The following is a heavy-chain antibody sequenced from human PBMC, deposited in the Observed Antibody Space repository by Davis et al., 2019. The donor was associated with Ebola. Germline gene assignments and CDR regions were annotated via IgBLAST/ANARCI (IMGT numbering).Heavy chain of an antibody. J-gene: IGHJ4*02. D-gene: IGHD6-19*01. V-gene: IGHV4-59*01. Sequence: PSETLSLTCAVSGGSISSYYWSWIRQPPGKGLEWIGYIYYSGSTNYNPSLKSRVTISVDTSKNQFSLKLSSVTAADTAVYYCARDSLAVAGTEGSYWGQGTLVTVSS. CDR3: ARDSLAVAGTEGSY. CDR2: IYYSGST. CDR1: GGSISSYY.